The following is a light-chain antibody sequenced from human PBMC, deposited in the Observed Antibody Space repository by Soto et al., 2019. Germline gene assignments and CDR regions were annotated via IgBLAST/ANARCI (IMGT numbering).Light chain of an antibody. J-gene: IGKJ2*01. CDR2: KAS. CDR1: QSISSW. Sequence: DIQMTQSPSTLSASIGDRVTVTCRASQSISSWLAWYQQKPGKAPKLLIYKASSLESGVPSRFSGGGSGTEFTLTISSLQPDDFATYFCQQYNDYSPTFGQGTKLEIK. CDR3: QQYNDYSPT. V-gene: IGKV1-5*03.